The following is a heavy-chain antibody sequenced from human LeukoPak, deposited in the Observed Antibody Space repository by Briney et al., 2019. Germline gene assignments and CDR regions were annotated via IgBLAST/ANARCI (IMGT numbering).Heavy chain of an antibody. Sequence: GASVKVSCTASGYTFTSYGISWVRQAPGQGLEWMGWISAYNGNTNYAQKLQGRVTMTTDTSTSTAYMELRSLRFEDTALYYCASLGEWEYSSSSDGKWGQGTLVTVSS. V-gene: IGHV1-18*01. CDR3: ASLGEWEYSSSSDGK. CDR2: ISAYNGNT. J-gene: IGHJ4*02. D-gene: IGHD6-6*01. CDR1: GYTFTSYG.